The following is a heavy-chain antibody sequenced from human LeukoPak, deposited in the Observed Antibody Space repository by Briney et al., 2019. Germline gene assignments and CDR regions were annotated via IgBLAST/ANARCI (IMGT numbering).Heavy chain of an antibody. CDR1: GYTFTSYA. Sequence: GASVKVSCKASGYTFTSYAMHWVRQAPGQRLEWMGRINAGNGNTKYSQEFQGRVTITRDTSASTAYMELSSLRSEDTAMYYCARDRTHYYESSGYYSRWEYWGQGTLVTVSS. CDR3: ARDRTHYYESSGYYSRWEY. V-gene: IGHV1-3*03. J-gene: IGHJ4*02. D-gene: IGHD3-22*01. CDR2: INAGNGNT.